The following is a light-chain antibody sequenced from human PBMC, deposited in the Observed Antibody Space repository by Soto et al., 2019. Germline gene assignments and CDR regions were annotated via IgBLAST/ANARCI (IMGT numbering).Light chain of an antibody. CDR2: AAS. CDR3: QKYNSFWT. Sequence: DIQLTQSPSFLSASVGDRVTITCRASQGISSYLAWYQQKPGKAPKLLIYAASTLQSGVPSRFSGSGSGTEFTLTISSLQPEDFATYYCQKYNSFWTFGQGTKVDIK. CDR1: QGISSY. J-gene: IGKJ1*01. V-gene: IGKV1-9*01.